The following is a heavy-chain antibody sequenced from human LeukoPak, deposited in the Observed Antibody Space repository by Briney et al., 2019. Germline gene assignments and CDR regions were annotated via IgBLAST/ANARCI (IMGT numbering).Heavy chain of an antibody. CDR1: GGSFSGYY. CDR3: ARKVRYAVATIRYYYYYMDV. Sequence: SETLSLTCAVYGGSFSGYYWSWIRQPPGKGLEWIGEINHSGSTNYNPSLKSRVTISVDTSKNQFSLKLSSVTAADTAVYYCARKVRYAVATIRYYYYYMDVWGKGTTVTVSS. CDR2: INHSGST. J-gene: IGHJ6*03. V-gene: IGHV4-34*01. D-gene: IGHD5-12*01.